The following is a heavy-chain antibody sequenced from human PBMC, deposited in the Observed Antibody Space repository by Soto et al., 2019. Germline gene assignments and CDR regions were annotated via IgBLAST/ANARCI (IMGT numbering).Heavy chain of an antibody. CDR2: INHSGST. Sequence: PSETLSLTCAVYGGSFSGYYWSWIRQPPGKGLEWIGEINHSGSTNYNPSLKSRVTISVDTSKNQFSLKLSSVTAADTAVYYCARHRKLGGIAAAGNGGGYYYYGMDVWGQGTTVTVSS. D-gene: IGHD6-13*01. J-gene: IGHJ6*02. CDR1: GGSFSGYY. V-gene: IGHV4-34*01. CDR3: ARHRKLGGIAAAGNGGGYYYYGMDV.